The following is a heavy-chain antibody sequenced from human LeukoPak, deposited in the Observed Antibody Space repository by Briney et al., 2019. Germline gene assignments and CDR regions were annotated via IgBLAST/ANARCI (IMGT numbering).Heavy chain of an antibody. V-gene: IGHV1-18*04. D-gene: IGHD3-9*01. Sequence: ASVKVSCKASGYTFPSYGISWVRQAPGQGLEWMGWISAYNGNTNYAQNLQGRVTMTTDTSTSTAYMELRSLRSDDTAVYHCASGAISYAFDIWGQGTMVTVSS. CDR1: GYTFPSYG. CDR2: ISAYNGNT. J-gene: IGHJ3*02. CDR3: ASGAISYAFDI.